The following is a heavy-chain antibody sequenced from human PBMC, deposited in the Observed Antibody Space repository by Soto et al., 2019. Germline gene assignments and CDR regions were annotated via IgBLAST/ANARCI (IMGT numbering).Heavy chain of an antibody. Sequence: QVQLVQSGAEVKKPGSSVKVSCKASGGTFSSYAISWVRQAPVQGREWMGGIIPIFGTANYAQKFQGRVTITADEYTSTAYMELSSLRSEDTAVYYCARLGYCSGGSCYSPHYYDMDVWGKGPTVTVSS. CDR3: ARLGYCSGGSCYSPHYYDMDV. CDR2: IIPIFGTA. V-gene: IGHV1-69*01. CDR1: GGTFSSYA. D-gene: IGHD2-15*01. J-gene: IGHJ6*04.